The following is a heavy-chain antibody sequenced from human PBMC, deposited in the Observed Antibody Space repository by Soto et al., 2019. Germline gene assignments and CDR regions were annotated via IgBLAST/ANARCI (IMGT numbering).Heavy chain of an antibody. Sequence: EVQLVETGGGLIQPGGSLRLSCAASGFTVSSNYMSWVRQAPGKGLEWVSVIYSGGSTYYADSVKGRFTISRDNSKNTLYLQMNSLRAEDTAVYYCARVMGIPRNDYGMDVWGQGTTVTVSS. CDR2: IYSGGST. CDR3: ARVMGIPRNDYGMDV. CDR1: GFTVSSNY. J-gene: IGHJ6*02. D-gene: IGHD5-18*01. V-gene: IGHV3-53*02.